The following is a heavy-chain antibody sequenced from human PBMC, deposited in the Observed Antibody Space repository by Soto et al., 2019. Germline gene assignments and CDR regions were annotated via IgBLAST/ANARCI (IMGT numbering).Heavy chain of an antibody. J-gene: IGHJ4*02. CDR3: AKGLSGYHPRGYFDY. D-gene: IGHD3-22*01. CDR2: ISGSGGST. Sequence: XGSLRLSCAASGFTFSSYAMSWVRQAPGKGLEWVSAISGSGGSTYYADSVKGRFTISRDNSKNTLYLQMNSLRAEDTAVYYCAKGLSGYHPRGYFDYWGQGTLVTVSS. V-gene: IGHV3-23*01. CDR1: GFTFSSYA.